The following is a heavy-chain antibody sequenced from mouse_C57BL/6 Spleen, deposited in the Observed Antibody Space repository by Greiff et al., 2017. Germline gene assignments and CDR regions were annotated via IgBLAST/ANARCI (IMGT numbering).Heavy chain of an antibody. CDR1: GYTFTSYW. CDR2: IDPSDSYT. Sequence: QVQLQQPGAELVRPGTSVKLSCKASGYTFTSYWMHWVKQRPGQGLEWIGVIDPSDSYTNYNQKFKGKATLTVDPSSSTAYMQLSSLTSEDSAVYYCASPTGTFAYWGQGTLVTVSA. D-gene: IGHD4-1*02. CDR3: ASPTGTFAY. V-gene: IGHV1-59*01. J-gene: IGHJ3*01.